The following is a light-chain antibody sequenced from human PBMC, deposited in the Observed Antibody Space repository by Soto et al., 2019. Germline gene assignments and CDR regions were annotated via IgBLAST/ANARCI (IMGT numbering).Light chain of an antibody. CDR3: QSYDSSLSGYV. Sequence: QSVLTQPPSVSGAPGQRVTISCTGSSSNIGAGYDVHWYQQLPGTPPKLLIYGNSNRPSGVPDRFSGSKSGTSASLAITGLQAEDEADYYCQSYDSSLSGYVFGTGTQLTVL. CDR1: SSNIGAGYD. V-gene: IGLV1-40*01. J-gene: IGLJ1*01. CDR2: GNS.